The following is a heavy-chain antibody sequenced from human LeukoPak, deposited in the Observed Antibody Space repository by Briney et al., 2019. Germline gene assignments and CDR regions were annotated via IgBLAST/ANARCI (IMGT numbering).Heavy chain of an antibody. J-gene: IGHJ4*02. D-gene: IGHD5-18*01. CDR3: TRITTAMDVDY. CDR1: GFTFSSYQ. CDR2: ISSSGSTI. V-gene: IGHV3-48*03. Sequence: GGSLRLSSAASGFTFSSYQMNWVRQAPGKGLQWVSYISSSGSTIYYADSVKGRFTISRDNAKNSLYLQMNSLRAEDTAVYYCTRITTAMDVDYWGQGTLVTVSS.